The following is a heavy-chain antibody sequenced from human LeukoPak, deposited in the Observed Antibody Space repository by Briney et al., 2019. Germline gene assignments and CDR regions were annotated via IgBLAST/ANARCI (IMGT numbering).Heavy chain of an antibody. J-gene: IGHJ6*02. CDR2: IWFDGKNE. Sequence: PGGSLRLSCAASGFTFSSYGMHWVRQAPGKGLEWVADIWFDGKNEHFADSVKGRFTISRDNSKNTMYLQINSLGAEDTAVYYCARDRHCANGVCHSPPGMDVWGQGTTVTVSS. CDR1: GFTFSSYG. D-gene: IGHD2-8*01. V-gene: IGHV3-33*01. CDR3: ARDRHCANGVCHSPPGMDV.